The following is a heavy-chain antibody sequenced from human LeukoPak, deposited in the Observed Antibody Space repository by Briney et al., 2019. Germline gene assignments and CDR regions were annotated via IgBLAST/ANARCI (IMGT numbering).Heavy chain of an antibody. CDR3: ARDCIGCHGFDY. V-gene: IGHV1-18*01. J-gene: IGHJ4*02. CDR1: GYTFISYG. CDR2: VSAYADDT. D-gene: IGHD2-15*01. Sequence: SVKVSFKASGYTFISYGISWVRQAPGQGLEWMGWVSAYADDTNYVQKFQGRVTMTTDTSTSTAYMELRSLRFDDTAVYYCARDCIGCHGFDYWGQGTLVTVSS.